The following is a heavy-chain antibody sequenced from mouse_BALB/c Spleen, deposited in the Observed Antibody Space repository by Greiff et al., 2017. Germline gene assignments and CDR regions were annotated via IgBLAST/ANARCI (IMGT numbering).Heavy chain of an antibody. J-gene: IGHJ4*01. D-gene: IGHD4-1*01. Sequence: VQLQQSGAELVKPGASVKLSCTASGFNIKDTYMQWVKQRPEQGLEWIGRIDPANGNTKYDPKFQGKATITADTSSNTAYLQLSSLTSEDTAVYYCALLGDYAMDYWGQGTSVTVSS. CDR3: ALLGDYAMDY. CDR1: GFNIKDTY. V-gene: IGHV14-3*02. CDR2: IDPANGNT.